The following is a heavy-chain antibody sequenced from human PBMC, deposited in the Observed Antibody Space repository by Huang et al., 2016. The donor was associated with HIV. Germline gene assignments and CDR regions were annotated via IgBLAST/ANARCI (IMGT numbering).Heavy chain of an antibody. D-gene: IGHD3-22*01. V-gene: IGHV3-43*01. CDR2: ISGDGSTT. CDR1: GFPFRDYH. J-gene: IGHJ4*02. CDR3: TGIFYDSTGYYYHY. Sequence: EVQLVQSGGVAIKPGGSLRLSCAASGFPFRDYHMHWVGQVPGKGLEWVALISGDGSTTKYGDAVKGRFTISRDNSKDSLYLQMNSLKTEDTAFYYCTGIFYDSTGYYYHYWGQGTLVTVSS.